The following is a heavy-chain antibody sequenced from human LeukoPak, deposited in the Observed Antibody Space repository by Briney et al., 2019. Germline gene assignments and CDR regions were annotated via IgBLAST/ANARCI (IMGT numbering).Heavy chain of an antibody. D-gene: IGHD3-10*01. CDR1: GYTFTGYY. V-gene: IGHV1-2*02. CDR2: INPNSGGT. CDR3: ARGRIGSGSYYNPHPDAFDI. J-gene: IGHJ3*02. Sequence: ASVKVSCKASGYTFTGYYMHWVRRAPGQGLEWMGWINPNSGGTNYAQKFQGRVTMTRDTSISTAYMELSRLRSDDTAVYYCARGRIGSGSYYNPHPDAFDIWGQGTMVTVSS.